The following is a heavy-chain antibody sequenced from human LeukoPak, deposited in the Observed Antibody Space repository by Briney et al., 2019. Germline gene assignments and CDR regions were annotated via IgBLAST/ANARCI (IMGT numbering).Heavy chain of an antibody. V-gene: IGHV1-2*02. CDR1: GYTFTSYY. CDR3: ASPPVQLWLQQDYYYGMDV. J-gene: IGHJ6*02. Sequence: ASVKVSCKASGYTFTSYYMHWVRQAPGQGLEWMGWINPNSGGTNYAQKFQGRVTMTRDTSISTAYMELSRLRSDDTAVYYCASPPVQLWLQQDYYYGMDVWGQGTTVTVSS. CDR2: INPNSGGT. D-gene: IGHD5-18*01.